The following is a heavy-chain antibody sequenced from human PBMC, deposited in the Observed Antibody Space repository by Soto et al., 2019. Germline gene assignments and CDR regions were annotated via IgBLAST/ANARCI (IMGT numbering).Heavy chain of an antibody. D-gene: IGHD2-15*01. Sequence: GASVKVSFKVSGYTLTELSMHWVRHAPGKGLEWMGGFDPEDGETIYAQKFQGRVTMTEDTSTDTAYMELSSLRSEDTAVYYCATMGYCSGGSCYNNWFDPWGQGTLVTSPQ. CDR1: GYTLTELS. CDR3: ATMGYCSGGSCYNNWFDP. V-gene: IGHV1-24*01. J-gene: IGHJ5*02. CDR2: FDPEDGET.